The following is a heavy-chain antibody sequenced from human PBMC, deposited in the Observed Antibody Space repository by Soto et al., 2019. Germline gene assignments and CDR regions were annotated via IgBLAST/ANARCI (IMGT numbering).Heavy chain of an antibody. J-gene: IGHJ6*03. CDR3: ARDRAFCSGRSCYSLPDYYYYMDV. V-gene: IGHV4-59*01. CDR2: IYNSGST. D-gene: IGHD2-15*01. Sequence: QVQLQESGPGLVKPSETLSLTCTVSGVSISSSYWSWIRQPPGKGLEWIGYIYNSGSTNYNPSLKSRVTISVDTSKNQVSLGLSSVTAADTAVYYCARDRAFCSGRSCYSLPDYYYYMDVWGKGTTVTVS. CDR1: GVSISSSY.